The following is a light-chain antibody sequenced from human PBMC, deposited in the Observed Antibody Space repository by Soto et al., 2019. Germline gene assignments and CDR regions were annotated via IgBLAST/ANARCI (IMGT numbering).Light chain of an antibody. Sequence: GDRVTITCRASQSISSWLALYQQKPGKAPKLLIYDASSLESVVPSRFSGSGAGTEFTLTISSLQPDDLATYYFQQYSSYRWTFGQGTKVEIK. V-gene: IGKV1-5*01. CDR3: QQYSSYRWT. CDR1: QSISSW. J-gene: IGKJ1*01. CDR2: DAS.